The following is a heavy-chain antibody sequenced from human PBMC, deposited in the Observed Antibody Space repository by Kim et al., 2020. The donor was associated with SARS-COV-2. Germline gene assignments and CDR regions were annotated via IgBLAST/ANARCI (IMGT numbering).Heavy chain of an antibody. V-gene: IGHV4-4*02. J-gene: IGHJ4*02. CDR1: GGSISNSW. CDR2: ISHSGTT. CDR3: AQSSARRCLDY. D-gene: IGHD6-19*01. Sequence: SETLSLTCAVSGGSISNSWWSWVRQLPGMGLEWIGEISHSGTTNYNASLKSRVTISVDKSNNQFSLKLTSVTAAATPVYYCAQSSARRCLDYWGQGTLV.